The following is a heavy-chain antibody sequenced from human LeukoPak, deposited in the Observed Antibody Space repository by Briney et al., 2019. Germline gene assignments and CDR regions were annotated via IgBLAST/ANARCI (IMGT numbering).Heavy chain of an antibody. Sequence: PGGSLRLSCAASGFIFTPYEMNWVRQAPGKGLEWVSSISGSSSYIYYADSVKGRFSISRDNAKNSLYLQMNSLRAEDTAVYYCAKDYRYGSGVPNYFGYWGQGTLVTVSS. CDR3: AKDYRYGSGVPNYFGY. V-gene: IGHV3-21*01. CDR1: GFIFTPYE. CDR2: ISGSSSYI. D-gene: IGHD3-10*01. J-gene: IGHJ4*02.